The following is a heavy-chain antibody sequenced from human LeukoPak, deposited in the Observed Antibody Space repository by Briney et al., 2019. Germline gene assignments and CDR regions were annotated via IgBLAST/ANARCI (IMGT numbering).Heavy chain of an antibody. J-gene: IGHJ3*01. D-gene: IGHD2-21*01. CDR1: GFTVSSYS. CDR3: ARHIPGPNAVDF. V-gene: IGHV3-30*03. Sequence: GGSLRLSCVASGFTVSSYSVHWVRQAPGKGREWVSFKSSDDSDKFYANSVRGRFTISRDNSKNKLYLQLNRLRPEDTAVYYCARHIPGPNAVDFCGQGPRVTVSS. CDR2: KSSDDSDK.